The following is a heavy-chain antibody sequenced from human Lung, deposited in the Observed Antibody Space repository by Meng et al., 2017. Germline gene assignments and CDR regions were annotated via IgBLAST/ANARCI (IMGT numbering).Heavy chain of an antibody. CDR1: GYILTDYF. J-gene: IGHJ4*02. V-gene: IGHV1-46*01. CDR2: INPSDGGT. Sequence: QVQLVQSGAEVMKPGASAKLSCKASGYILTDYFMHWVRQAPGQGLEWMGTINPSDGGTNYVQKFQGRLTVTRDTSTSTVYMDLSSLRSEDTAVYYCAREKSPGHFDYWDQGTLVTVSS. CDR3: AREKSPGHFDY.